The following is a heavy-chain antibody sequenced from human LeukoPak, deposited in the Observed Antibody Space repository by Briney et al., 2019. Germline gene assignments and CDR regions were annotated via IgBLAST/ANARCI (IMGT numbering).Heavy chain of an antibody. J-gene: IGHJ6*03. CDR3: XXXPXXXXXGXSCXYYYMDV. CDR1: GFTVSSNY. Sequence: GGSLRLSCAASGFTVSSNYMSWVRQAPGKGLEWVSVIYSGGSTYYADSVKGLFTISRDNSKNTLYLQMNSLRAEDTAVYYCXXXPXXXXXGXSCXYYYMDVWGKGTTVTVSS. D-gene: IGHD2-15*01. CDR2: IYSGGST. V-gene: IGHV3-53*01.